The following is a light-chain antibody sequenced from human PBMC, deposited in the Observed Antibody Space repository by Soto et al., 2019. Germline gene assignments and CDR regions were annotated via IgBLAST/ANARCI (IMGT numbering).Light chain of an antibody. CDR3: QQYKSFSLT. V-gene: IGKV1-5*03. CDR2: KTS. Sequence: DIQMTQSPSTLSASVGDRVTITCRASQSINNWLAWYQQKPGKAPKLPIYKTSDLESGVPSRFSGSGSGTEFSLTISSLQPDDFATYYCQQYKSFSLTFGGGTRVEVK. CDR1: QSINNW. J-gene: IGKJ4*01.